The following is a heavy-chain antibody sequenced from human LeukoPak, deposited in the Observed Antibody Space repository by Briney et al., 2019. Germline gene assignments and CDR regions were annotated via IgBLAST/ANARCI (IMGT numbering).Heavy chain of an antibody. CDR1: GYSISSGYY. CDR3: ARDFSGRGYSGYDMES. Sequence: SETLSLTCTVSGYSISSGYYWGWIRQPPGKGLEWIGSIYYSGSTYYNPSLKSRVTISVDTSKNQFSLKLSSVTAADTAVYYCARDFSGRGYSGYDMESWGQGTLVTVSS. J-gene: IGHJ4*02. V-gene: IGHV4-38-2*02. D-gene: IGHD5-12*01. CDR2: IYYSGST.